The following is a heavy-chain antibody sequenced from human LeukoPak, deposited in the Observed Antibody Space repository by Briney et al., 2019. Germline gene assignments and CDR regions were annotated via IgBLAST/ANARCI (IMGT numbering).Heavy chain of an antibody. V-gene: IGHV3-64*01. CDR2: ISSNGGTT. Sequence: GRSLRLSCAASGFTFSSFAMHWVRQAPGKGLEYVSGISSNGGTTYYANSVEGRFTISRDNSKNTLYLQMGSLRVEDMAVYYCARGCIIRGTSSSYYGMDVWGQGTTVTVSS. J-gene: IGHJ6*02. CDR3: ARGCIIRGTSSSYYGMDV. CDR1: GFTFSSFA. D-gene: IGHD2/OR15-2a*01.